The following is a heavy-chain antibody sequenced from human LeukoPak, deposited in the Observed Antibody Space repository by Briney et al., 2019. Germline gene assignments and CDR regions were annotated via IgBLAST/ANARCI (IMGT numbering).Heavy chain of an antibody. CDR1: GGSISSYY. Sequence: PSESLSLTCTVSGGSISSYYWSWIRQPPGKGLEWIGYIYYSGRTNYNPSLKSRATISVDTSKNQFSLKLRPVTAADTAVYYCARLLRYFDWLPHYYYYGMDVWGQGTTVTVSS. CDR2: IYYSGRT. V-gene: IGHV4-59*08. D-gene: IGHD3-9*01. CDR3: ARLLRYFDWLPHYYYYGMDV. J-gene: IGHJ6*02.